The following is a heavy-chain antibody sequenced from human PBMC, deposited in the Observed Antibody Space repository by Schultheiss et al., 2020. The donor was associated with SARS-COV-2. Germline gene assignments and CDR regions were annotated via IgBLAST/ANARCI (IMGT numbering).Heavy chain of an antibody. V-gene: IGHV3-23*01. Sequence: GGSLRLSCAASGFTFSSYAMSWVRQAPGKGLEWVSSITSGGSTYYADSVKGRFTISRDNSKNTLYLQMNSLRAEDTAVYYCARDGPGDCSSTSCYQSYMDVWGKGTTVTVSS. CDR1: GFTFSSYA. J-gene: IGHJ6*03. CDR2: ITSGGST. D-gene: IGHD2-2*01. CDR3: ARDGPGDCSSTSCYQSYMDV.